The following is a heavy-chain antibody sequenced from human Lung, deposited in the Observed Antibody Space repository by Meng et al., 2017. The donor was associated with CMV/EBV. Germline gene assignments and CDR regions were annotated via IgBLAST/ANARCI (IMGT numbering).Heavy chain of an antibody. CDR2: IYYTGST. CDR1: GGSIGSGCYY. CDR3: AREAGRDGYATPKFDY. D-gene: IGHD5-24*01. V-gene: IGHV4-31*03. Sequence: QRSGSGPGLVKPSPTLSLTCTVSGGSIGSGCYYWSWIRQHPGKGLEWIGYIYYTGSTFYNPSLKSRVTISVDTSKNQFSLKLIPATAADTAVYYCAREAGRDGYATPKFDYWGQGTLVTVSS. J-gene: IGHJ4*02.